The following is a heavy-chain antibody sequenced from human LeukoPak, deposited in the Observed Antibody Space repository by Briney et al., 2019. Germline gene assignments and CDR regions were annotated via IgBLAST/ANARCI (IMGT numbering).Heavy chain of an antibody. CDR1: GDSVSSKSVS. CDR2: TRYRSTWNT. V-gene: IGHV6-1*01. Sequence: SQTLSLTCAISGDSVSSKSVSWSWMRQSPSRGLEYLGRTRYRSTWNTFYSLSVEGRITINADTSRNEVSPRLSSVTPEDTAPYYCVRDFNWAFDYWGQGTLVTVSS. CDR3: VRDFNWAFDY. J-gene: IGHJ4*02. D-gene: IGHD3-16*01.